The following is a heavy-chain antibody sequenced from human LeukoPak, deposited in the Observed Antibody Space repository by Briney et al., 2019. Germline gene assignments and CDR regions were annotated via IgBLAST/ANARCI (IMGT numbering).Heavy chain of an antibody. CDR1: GVTFSSYV. Sequence: RGSLTPSCAASGVTFSSYVVSWVRQAPGKGLEWVSGISGSGDSTYYADSVKGRFTISRDNSKNTLNLQMNSLRAEDTAISYCAKDAYHDGSTASWGQGTLVTVSS. CDR2: ISGSGDST. D-gene: IGHD3-22*01. V-gene: IGHV3-23*01. J-gene: IGHJ5*02. CDR3: AKDAYHDGSTAS.